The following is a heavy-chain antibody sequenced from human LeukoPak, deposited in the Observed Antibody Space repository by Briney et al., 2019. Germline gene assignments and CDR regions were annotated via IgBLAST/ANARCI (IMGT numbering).Heavy chain of an antibody. Sequence: PGGSLRLSCAASGFTFSSNYMSWVRQAPGKGLEWVSVIYSGGSTYYADSVKGRFTISRDNSKNTLYPQMNSLRAEDTAVYYCARRSYYYDSGYFDYWGQGTLVTVSS. J-gene: IGHJ4*02. CDR3: ARRSYYYDSGYFDY. CDR1: GFTFSSNY. D-gene: IGHD3-22*01. V-gene: IGHV3-53*01. CDR2: IYSGGST.